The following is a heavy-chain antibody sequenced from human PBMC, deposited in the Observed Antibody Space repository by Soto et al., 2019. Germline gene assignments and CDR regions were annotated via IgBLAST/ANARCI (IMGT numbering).Heavy chain of an antibody. J-gene: IGHJ6*02. Sequence: QVQLQESGPGLAKPSQTLSLTCTVSGGSISSGGYYWSWIRQHPGKGLEWIGYIYYSGSTYYNPSLWSRVTISVDTSKTQFSLMLSSVTAADTAVYYCARVCGGDCHYGMDVWGHGTPVTVSS. D-gene: IGHD2-21*02. CDR1: GGSISSGGYY. CDR3: ARVCGGDCHYGMDV. V-gene: IGHV4-31*03. CDR2: IYYSGST.